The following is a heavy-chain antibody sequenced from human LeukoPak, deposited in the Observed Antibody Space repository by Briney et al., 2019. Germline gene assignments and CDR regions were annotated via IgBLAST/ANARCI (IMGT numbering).Heavy chain of an antibody. V-gene: IGHV3-30*02. CDR2: IRYDGSNR. CDR1: GFTFSSYG. J-gene: IGHJ4*02. Sequence: GGSPRLSCAASGFTFSSYGMHWVRQAPGKGLEWVAFIRYDGSNRDYADSVKGRFTVSRDNSKNTLFLQMNSLRAEDTAVYYCAKDVPYYDSSGYFDYWGQGTLVTVSS. CDR3: AKDVPYYDSSGYFDY. D-gene: IGHD3-22*01.